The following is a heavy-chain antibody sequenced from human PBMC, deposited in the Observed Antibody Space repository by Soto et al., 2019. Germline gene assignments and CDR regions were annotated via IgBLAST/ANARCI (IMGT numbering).Heavy chain of an antibody. CDR2: ISSSGSFM. CDR3: ARDPPTGTTLDGVDS. V-gene: IGHV3-21*01. D-gene: IGHD1-7*01. J-gene: IGHJ4*02. CDR1: GFSFSSDS. Sequence: EVQLVESGGGLVKPGGSLRLSCAASGFSFSSDSMGWVRQAPGKGLEWVSSISSSGSFMNYADSVKGRFTISRDNAKNSLYLQMSGLKEEDTAVYYCARDPPTGTTLDGVDSWGQGTLVTVSS.